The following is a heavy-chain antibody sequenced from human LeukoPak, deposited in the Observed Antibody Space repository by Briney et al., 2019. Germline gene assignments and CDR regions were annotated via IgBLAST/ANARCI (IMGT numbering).Heavy chain of an antibody. CDR1: GYSISSGYH. D-gene: IGHD7-27*01. V-gene: IGHV4-38-2*02. CDR3: ARENWVFDY. J-gene: IGHJ4*02. Sequence: SETLSLTCVASGYSISSGYHWGGIRQPPGKGLEGIGSVYRSGSTYYDPSLKSRVTISVDTSKNQISLKVRSVTAADTAMYYCARENWVFDYWGQGILVTVSS. CDR2: VYRSGST.